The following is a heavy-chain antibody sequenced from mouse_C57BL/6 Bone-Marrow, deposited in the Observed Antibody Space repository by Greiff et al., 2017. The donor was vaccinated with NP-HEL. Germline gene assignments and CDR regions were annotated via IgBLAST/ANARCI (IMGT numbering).Heavy chain of an antibody. J-gene: IGHJ1*03. D-gene: IGHD1-1*01. V-gene: IGHV15-2*01. CDR3: ARKGDYGGGWYFDV. Sequence: QVQLQQSGSELRSPGSSVKLSCKDFDSEVFPIAYMSWVRQKPGHGFEWIGGILPSIGRTIYGEKFEDKATLDADTLSNTAYLELNSLTSEDSAIYYCARKGDYGGGWYFDVWGTGTTVTVSA. CDR1: DSEVFPIAY. CDR2: ILPSIGRT.